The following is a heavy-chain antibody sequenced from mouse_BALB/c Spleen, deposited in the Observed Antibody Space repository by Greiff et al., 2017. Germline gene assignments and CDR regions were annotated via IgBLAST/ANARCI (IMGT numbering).Heavy chain of an antibody. Sequence: QVHVKQSGAELAKPGASVKMSCKASGYTFTSYWMHWVKQRPGQGLEWIGYINPSTGYTEYNQKFKDKATLTADKSSSTAYMQLSSLTSEDSAVYYCAARGGSGYVGYGGQGTTLTVSS. CDR3: AARGGSGYVGY. D-gene: IGHD3-1*01. J-gene: IGHJ2*01. CDR1: GYTFTSYW. V-gene: IGHV1-7*01. CDR2: INPSTGYT.